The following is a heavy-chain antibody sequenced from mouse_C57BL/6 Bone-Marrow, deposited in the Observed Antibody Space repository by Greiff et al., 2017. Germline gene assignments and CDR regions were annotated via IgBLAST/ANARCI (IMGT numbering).Heavy chain of an antibody. CDR2: IYPRSGNT. Sequence: QVQLQQSGAELARPGASVKLSCKASGYTFTSYGISWVKQRTGQGLEWIGEIYPRSGNTYYNEKFKGKATLTADNSSSSAYMELRSLTSAVSAVYFCSRNFRCAYWGQGTLVTVSA. V-gene: IGHV1-81*01. J-gene: IGHJ3*01. CDR3: SRNFRCAY. CDR1: GYTFTSYG.